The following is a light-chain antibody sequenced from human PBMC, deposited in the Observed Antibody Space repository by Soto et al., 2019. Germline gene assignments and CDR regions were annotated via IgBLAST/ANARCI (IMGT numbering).Light chain of an antibody. J-gene: IGKJ1*01. Sequence: DIQMTQSPSSLSASVGDSVTIPCRASQGIGCDAGWYQQKPGKPPKRLLYATSTLQSGIPPRFSGGGFRAECTLTISRAQQEDVATYYCVRHNSYPRRFGQGTRVEMK. CDR1: QGIGCD. CDR3: VRHNSYPRR. V-gene: IGKV1-17*01. CDR2: ATS.